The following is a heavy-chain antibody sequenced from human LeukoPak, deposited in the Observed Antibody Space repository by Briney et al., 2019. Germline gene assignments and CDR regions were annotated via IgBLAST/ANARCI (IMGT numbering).Heavy chain of an antibody. CDR3: ARVDCRGGSCYSFDY. V-gene: IGHV4-59*01. CDR1: GGSFSSYY. Sequence: PSETLSLTCTVSGGSFSSYYWNWIRLPPGGGLEWMGYIYYSGSTTCNPSLKSRVTISVDTFKNQFSLKLSSVTAAATAVYYCARVDCRGGSCYSFDYWGQGTLVTVSS. D-gene: IGHD2-15*01. J-gene: IGHJ4*02. CDR2: IYYSGST.